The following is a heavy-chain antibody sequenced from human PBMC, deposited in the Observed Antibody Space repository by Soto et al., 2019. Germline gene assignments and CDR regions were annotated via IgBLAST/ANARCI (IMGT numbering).Heavy chain of an antibody. V-gene: IGHV3-23*01. CDR3: AKDRRITMVRGVLRSFDS. J-gene: IGHJ4*02. CDR1: GFTFSTYP. CDR2: ISASGETS. Sequence: EVRLLESGGGLVQPGGSLRLSCAASGFTFSTYPMTWVRQAPGKGLEWVAGISASGETSYYAESVKGRFTISRDNFQSTLYLQVNSLRADDTAVYYCAKDRRITMVRGVLRSFDSWGQGTLVTVSS. D-gene: IGHD3-10*01.